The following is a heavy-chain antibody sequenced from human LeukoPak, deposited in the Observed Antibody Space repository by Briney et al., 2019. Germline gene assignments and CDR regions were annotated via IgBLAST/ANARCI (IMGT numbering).Heavy chain of an antibody. J-gene: IGHJ4*02. Sequence: SAYVSCKASVGTLTIYTISCVRETPGQGVEWIVGIIPILGIANYTQTFQGRVTYNATESTSTSSIKLARLRSQDTPVYYFVREQQLVLRYFDYWGQGTLVTVYS. CDR2: IIPILGIA. D-gene: IGHD6-13*01. CDR1: VGTLTIYT. V-gene: IGHV1-69*10. CDR3: VREQQLVLRYFDY.